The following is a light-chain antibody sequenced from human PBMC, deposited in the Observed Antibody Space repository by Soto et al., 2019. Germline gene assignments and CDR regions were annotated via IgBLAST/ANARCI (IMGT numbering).Light chain of an antibody. CDR1: QTISNY. Sequence: DIQMTQSPSSLSASVGDSVTITCRASQTISNYLNWYQKKPGKAPKLLIYAASTLQRGVPSRFSGSGSGTDFTLTIGSLQPEDSATYYCQQSYSPPPITFGQGTRLEIK. V-gene: IGKV1-39*01. CDR3: QQSYSPPPIT. CDR2: AAS. J-gene: IGKJ5*01.